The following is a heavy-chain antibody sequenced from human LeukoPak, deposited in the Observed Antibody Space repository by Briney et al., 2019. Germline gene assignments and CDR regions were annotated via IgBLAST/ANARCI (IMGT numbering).Heavy chain of an antibody. D-gene: IGHD4-17*01. J-gene: IGHJ4*02. CDR1: GFTFSSYS. CDR3: ARDGDYGGGGY. V-gene: IGHV3-48*01. CDR2: ISSSSSTI. Sequence: PGVSLRLSCAASGFTFSSYSMNWVRQAPGKGLEWVSYISSSSSTIYYADSVKGRFTISRDNAKNSLYLQMNSLRAEDTAVYYCARDGDYGGGGYWGQGTLVTVSS.